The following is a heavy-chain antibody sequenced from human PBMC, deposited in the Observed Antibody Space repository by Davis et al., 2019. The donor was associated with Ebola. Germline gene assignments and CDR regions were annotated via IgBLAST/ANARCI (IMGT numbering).Heavy chain of an antibody. D-gene: IGHD6-13*01. Sequence: GESLKISCAASGFTFSSYWMSWVRQAPGKGLEWVTNIKQDGSEKYYVDSVKGRFTISRDNSKNTLYLQMNSLRAEDTAVYYCAGSPSAAAFPFDYWGQGTLVTVSS. CDR2: IKQDGSEK. V-gene: IGHV3-7*01. CDR1: GFTFSSYW. CDR3: AGSPSAAAFPFDY. J-gene: IGHJ4*02.